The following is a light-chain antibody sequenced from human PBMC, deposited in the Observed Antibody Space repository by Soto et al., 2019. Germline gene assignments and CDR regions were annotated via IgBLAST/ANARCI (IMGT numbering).Light chain of an antibody. V-gene: IGKV1-39*01. CDR1: QSINTY. J-gene: IGKJ5*01. Sequence: DIQMTQSTASLSVSVGDRVTITCRASQSINTYLHWYMQRPGQAPKLLIRSASTLQRGGPSRFSGSGSRTEITRTIADLQPDDFGTYYCQQSLTMPITFGHGTRLDSK. CDR2: SAS. CDR3: QQSLTMPIT.